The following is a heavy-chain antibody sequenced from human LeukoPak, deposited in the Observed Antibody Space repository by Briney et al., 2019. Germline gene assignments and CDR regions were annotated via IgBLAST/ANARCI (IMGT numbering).Heavy chain of an antibody. CDR2: IYPGDSDT. D-gene: IGHD3-16*02. J-gene: IGHJ4*02. CDR1: GYRFTSYW. CDR3: ARIAVGGVWGSYRYYFDY. Sequence: GESLKISFKGSGYRFTSYWIGWVRRMPGKGLEWMGIIYPGDSDTRYSPSFKGQVTISAEKSISTAHLQWSSLKASDTAMYYCARIAVGGVWGSYRYYFDYWGQGTLVTVSS. V-gene: IGHV5-51*01.